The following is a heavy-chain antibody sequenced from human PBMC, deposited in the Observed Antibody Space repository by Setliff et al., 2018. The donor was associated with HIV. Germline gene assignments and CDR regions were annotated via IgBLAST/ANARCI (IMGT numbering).Heavy chain of an antibody. D-gene: IGHD3-3*01. Sequence: GGSLRLSCAASGFTFSNYGLHWVRQAPGKGLEWVSFIRYDGSEKFYAESVQGRFTISRDSSKNMLYLQMSSLRAEDTAIYYCVKGDNFWTGYSTYFEFDPWGQGTRVTVSS. CDR2: IRYDGSEK. CDR3: VKGDNFWTGYSTYFEFDP. J-gene: IGHJ5*02. V-gene: IGHV3-30*02. CDR1: GFTFSNYG.